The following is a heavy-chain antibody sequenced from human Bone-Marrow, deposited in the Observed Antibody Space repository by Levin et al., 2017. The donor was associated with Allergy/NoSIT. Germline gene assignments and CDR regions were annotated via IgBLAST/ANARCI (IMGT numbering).Heavy chain of an antibody. V-gene: IGHV3-33*01. J-gene: IGHJ6*02. Sequence: LSLTCAASGFTFSSYGMHWVRQAPGKGLEWVAVIWYDGSNKYYADSVKGRFTISRDNSKNTLYLQMNSLRAEDTAVYYCARDLFTADHYYYYYGMDVWGQGTTVTVSS. CDR3: ARDLFTADHYYYYYGMDV. CDR2: IWYDGSNK. CDR1: GFTFSSYG. D-gene: IGHD2-21*01.